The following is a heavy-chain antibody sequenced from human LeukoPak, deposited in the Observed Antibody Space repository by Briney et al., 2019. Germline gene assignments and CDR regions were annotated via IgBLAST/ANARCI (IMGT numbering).Heavy chain of an antibody. V-gene: IGHV3-23*01. CDR2: ISNSGEGT. CDR3: AKSALATSRDY. Sequence: HPGGSLRLSCAASGFTFSTYAMIWVRQAPGKGLEWVSSISNSGEGTYYADSVKGRFTVSRDNSKNTLYLQMNSLRAEDTAVYYCAKSALATSRDYWGQGTLVTVSS. CDR1: GFTFSTYA. J-gene: IGHJ4*02. D-gene: IGHD2-2*01.